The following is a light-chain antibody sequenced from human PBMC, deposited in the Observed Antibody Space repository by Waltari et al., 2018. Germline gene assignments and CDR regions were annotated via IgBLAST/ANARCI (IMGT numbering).Light chain of an antibody. CDR3: QTWGIGIVV. Sequence: LVVTQSPSASASLGASVKLTCTLNSEYSDYAIAWHQQQPGKSPRVLLKLNHDGSTTRGNGIPDRFSGSSSGADRYRTISSLQSEDEADYYCQTWGIGIVVFAEGTKVTVL. CDR1: SEYSDYA. CDR2: LNHDGST. V-gene: IGLV4-69*01. J-gene: IGLJ2*01.